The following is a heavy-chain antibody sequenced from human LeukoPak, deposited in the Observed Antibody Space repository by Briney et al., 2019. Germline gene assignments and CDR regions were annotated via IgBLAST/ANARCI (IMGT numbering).Heavy chain of an antibody. J-gene: IGHJ6*02. CDR2: IKQDGSDK. CDR1: GFTFTKYW. V-gene: IGHV3-7*01. CDR3: AREMAETLYGMDV. Sequence: GDSLRLSCAASGFTFTKYWMTWVRQAPGKGLEWVGNIKQDGSDKNYMDSVKGRFTISRDNTKNSVYLQMSSLRAGDTAVYYCAREMAETLYGMDVWGQGTTVTVSS. D-gene: IGHD5-24*01.